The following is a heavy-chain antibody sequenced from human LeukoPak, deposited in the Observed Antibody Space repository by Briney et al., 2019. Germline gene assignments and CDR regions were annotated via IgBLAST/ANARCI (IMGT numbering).Heavy chain of an antibody. Sequence: AAVKVSCKASGYTSTNFGISWVRQPPGQGLEWMGWISAYNGNTNYAQKFQGRVTMTADTSTSTAYMDLRSLTSDDTAVYYCAREFYDDSGYYPSPSWGHGTLVTVSS. CDR2: ISAYNGNT. V-gene: IGHV1-18*01. D-gene: IGHD3-22*01. J-gene: IGHJ5*01. CDR3: AREFYDDSGYYPSPS. CDR1: GYTSTNFG.